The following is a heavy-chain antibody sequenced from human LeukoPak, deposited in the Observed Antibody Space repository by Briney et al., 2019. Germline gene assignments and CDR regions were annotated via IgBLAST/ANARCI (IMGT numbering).Heavy chain of an antibody. CDR3: AKEAIVGATAYYFDH. CDR1: GFTFSNYA. Sequence: GGSLRLSCAASGFTFSNYATSRVRQAPGKGLEWVSAISGSGGSTYYADSVKGRLTISRDNSKNTLYLQMNSLRAEDTAVYYCAKEAIVGATAYYFDHWGQGTLVTVSS. V-gene: IGHV3-23*01. J-gene: IGHJ4*02. D-gene: IGHD1-26*01. CDR2: ISGSGGST.